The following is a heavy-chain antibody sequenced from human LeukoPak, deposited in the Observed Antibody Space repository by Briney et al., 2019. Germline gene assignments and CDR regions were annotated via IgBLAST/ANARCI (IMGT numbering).Heavy chain of an antibody. CDR1: GGTFSSYA. V-gene: IGHV1-69*04. Sequence: SVKFSCKASGGTFSSYAISWVRQAPGQGLEWMGRIIPILGIANYAQKFQGRVTITADKSTSTAYMELSSLRSEDTAVYYCARDPTYYSGSYYWGQGTLVTVSS. D-gene: IGHD1-26*01. CDR2: IIPILGIA. J-gene: IGHJ4*02. CDR3: ARDPTYYSGSYY.